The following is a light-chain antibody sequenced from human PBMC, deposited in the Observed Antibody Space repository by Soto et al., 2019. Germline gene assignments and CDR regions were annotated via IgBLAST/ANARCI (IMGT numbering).Light chain of an antibody. J-gene: IGLJ1*01. CDR3: CSYAGSYTYV. CDR2: EVS. V-gene: IGLV2-11*01. Sequence: QSALTQPASVSGSPGQSITISCTGTSSDVGGYNYVSWYQQHPGKAPKLMIYEVSNRPSGVPDRFSGSKSGNTASLTISGLQAEDEADYYCCSYAGSYTYVFGTGTKLTVL. CDR1: SSDVGGYNY.